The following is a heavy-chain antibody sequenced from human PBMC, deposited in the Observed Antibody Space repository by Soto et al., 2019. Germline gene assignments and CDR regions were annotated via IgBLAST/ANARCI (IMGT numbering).Heavy chain of an antibody. J-gene: IGHJ5*02. D-gene: IGHD5-12*01. CDR3: ARDISGGYNWFDP. CDR1: GVSISSYY. Sequence: PSETLSLTCTVSGVSISSYYWNWIRQPPGKGLEWIGSIYYSGSTNYNPSLKSRVTISVDTSKNQFSLKLSSVTAADTAVYYCARDISGGYNWFDPWGQGTLVTSPQ. CDR2: IYYSGST. V-gene: IGHV4-59*01.